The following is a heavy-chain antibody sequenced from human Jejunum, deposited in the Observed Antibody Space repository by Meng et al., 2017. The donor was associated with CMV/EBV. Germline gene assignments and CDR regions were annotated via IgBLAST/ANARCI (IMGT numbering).Heavy chain of an antibody. Sequence: SYAIHWVRQAPGQSLEWMGGINAVNGNTKYSQKFQGRLTISRDTSASTDTSATTAYLDLSSLRSEDTAIYYCATRVSGTYHDNWFDPWGQGTLVTVSS. J-gene: IGHJ5*02. V-gene: IGHV1-3*01. CDR3: ATRVSGTYHDNWFDP. CDR1: SYA. D-gene: IGHD3-10*01. CDR2: INAVNGNT.